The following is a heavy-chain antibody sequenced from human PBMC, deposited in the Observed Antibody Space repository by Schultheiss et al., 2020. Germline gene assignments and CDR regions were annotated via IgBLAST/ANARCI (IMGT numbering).Heavy chain of an antibody. Sequence: GGSLRLSCTASGFTFGDYAMSWFRQAPGKGQEWVGFIRSKAYGGTTEYAASVKGRFTISRDDSKSIAYLQMNSLKTEDTAVYYCTRGVWWFGELLSVYYYYGMDVWGQGTTVSVSS. V-gene: IGHV3-49*03. D-gene: IGHD3-10*01. J-gene: IGHJ6*02. CDR1: GFTFGDYA. CDR3: TRGVWWFGELLSVYYYYGMDV. CDR2: IRSKAYGGTT.